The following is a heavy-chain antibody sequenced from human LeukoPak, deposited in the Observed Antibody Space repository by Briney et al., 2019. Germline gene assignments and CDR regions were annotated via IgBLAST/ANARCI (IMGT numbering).Heavy chain of an antibody. CDR1: GFTFSSYA. CDR3: AKGVRYCVIVGYDHVGALFDF. CDR2: TSNHGNSK. Sequence: GGSLRLSCVATGFTFSSYAMHWVRQAPGKGLEWVAGTSNHGNSKYYADSVKGRFSISRDNSKNTLYLQMDSLRAEDTAVYYCAKGVRYCVIVGYDHVGALFDFWGQGAMVIVSS. J-gene: IGHJ4*01. D-gene: IGHD3-16*02. V-gene: IGHV3-30*02.